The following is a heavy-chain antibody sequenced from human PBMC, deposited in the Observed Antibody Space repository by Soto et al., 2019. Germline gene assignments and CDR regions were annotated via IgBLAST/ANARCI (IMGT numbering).Heavy chain of an antibody. Sequence: SETLSLTCTVPGGSISSYYWSCIRQPAWKGLEWIGLIYTSGSTNYNPSLKSRVTMSVDTSQNQFSLNLSSVTTAAAAVYYCARYAFTYYDISNWFDPVGQGTLVTVSS. J-gene: IGHJ5*02. CDR3: ARYAFTYYDISNWFDP. V-gene: IGHV4-4*07. CDR2: IYTSGST. D-gene: IGHD3-9*01. CDR1: GGSISSYY.